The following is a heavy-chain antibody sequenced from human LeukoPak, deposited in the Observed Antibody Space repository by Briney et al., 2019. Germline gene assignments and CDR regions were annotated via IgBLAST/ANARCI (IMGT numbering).Heavy chain of an antibody. CDR2: INHSGST. V-gene: IGHV4-34*01. D-gene: IGHD3-3*01. J-gene: IGHJ4*02. CDR3: ARDDYDFWSGYQRKAFDY. CDR1: GGSFSGYY. Sequence: SETLSLTCAVYGGSFSGYYWSWIRQPPGKGLEWIGEINHSGSTNYNPSLKSRVTISVDTSKNQFSLKLSSVTAADTAVYYCARDDYDFWSGYQRKAFDYWGQGTLVTVSS.